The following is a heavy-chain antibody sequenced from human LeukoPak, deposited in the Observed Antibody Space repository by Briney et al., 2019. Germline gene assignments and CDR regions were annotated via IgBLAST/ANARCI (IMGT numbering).Heavy chain of an antibody. D-gene: IGHD4-11*01. CDR1: GGSLSSVCSY. J-gene: IGHJ4*02. CDR2: IYTSGST. V-gene: IGHV4-61*02. Sequence: SQTLSLTRTVSGGSLSSVCSYWSWIRQPAGKGLEWIGRIYTSGSTNYNPSLKSRVTISVDTSKNQFSLKLSSVTAAETAVYYCARTIGGIWSNYVYWGQGTLVTVSS. CDR3: ARTIGGIWSNYVY.